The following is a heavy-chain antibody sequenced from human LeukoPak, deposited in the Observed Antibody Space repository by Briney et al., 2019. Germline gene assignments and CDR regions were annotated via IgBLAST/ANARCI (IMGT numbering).Heavy chain of an antibody. V-gene: IGHV4-39*07. J-gene: IGHJ4*02. CDR1: GGSISSSSYY. CDR3: ATVRRPKKRGILVGVAPTHYFDY. CDR2: IYYSGST. D-gene: IGHD2-15*01. Sequence: PSETLSLTCTVSGGSISSSSYYWGWIRQPPGKGLEWIGSIYYSGSTYYNPSLKSRVTISVDTSKNQFSLKLSSVTAADTAVYYWATVRRPKKRGILVGVAPTHYFDYWGQGTPVTVSS.